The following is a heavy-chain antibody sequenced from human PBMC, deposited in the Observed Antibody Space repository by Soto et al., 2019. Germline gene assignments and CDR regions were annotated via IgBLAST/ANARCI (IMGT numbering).Heavy chain of an antibody. V-gene: IGHV3-30*18. CDR1: GFTVSSNY. Sequence: GGSLRLSCAASGFTVSSNYRSWVRQAPGKGLEWVAVISYDGSNKYYADSVKGRFTISRDNSKNTLYLQMNSLRAEDTAVYYCAKLVTEMTTTALKAFDIWGQGTMVTV. J-gene: IGHJ3*02. CDR3: AKLVTEMTTTALKAFDI. D-gene: IGHD4-17*01. CDR2: ISYDGSNK.